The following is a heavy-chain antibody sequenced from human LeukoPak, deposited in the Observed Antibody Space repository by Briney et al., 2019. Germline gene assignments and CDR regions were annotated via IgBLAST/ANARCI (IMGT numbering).Heavy chain of an antibody. J-gene: IGHJ2*01. CDR1: GYTFTGYY. CDR3: ARDWPGISLHFDL. D-gene: IGHD2-15*01. Sequence: GASVKVSCKASGYTFTGYYMRWVRQAPGQGLEWMGWINPNSGGTNFAQKFQGRVAMTRDTSLSTAYMDLSRLTSDDTAVYYCARDWPGISLHFDLWGRGTLITVSS. CDR2: INPNSGGT. V-gene: IGHV1-2*02.